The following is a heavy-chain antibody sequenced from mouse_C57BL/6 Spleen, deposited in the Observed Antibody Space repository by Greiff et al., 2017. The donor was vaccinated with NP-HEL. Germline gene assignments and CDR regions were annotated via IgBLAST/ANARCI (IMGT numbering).Heavy chain of an antibody. J-gene: IGHJ3*01. V-gene: IGHV1-69*01. CDR1: GYTFTSYW. CDR2: IDPSDSYT. D-gene: IGHD2-1*01. Sequence: QVQLQQPGAELVMPGASVKLSCKASGYTFTSYWMHWVKQRPGQGLEWIGEIDPSDSYTNYNQKFKGKSTLTVDKSSSTAYMQLSSLTSDDSAVYYCARGDYGNSWFAYWGQGTLVTVSA. CDR3: ARGDYGNSWFAY.